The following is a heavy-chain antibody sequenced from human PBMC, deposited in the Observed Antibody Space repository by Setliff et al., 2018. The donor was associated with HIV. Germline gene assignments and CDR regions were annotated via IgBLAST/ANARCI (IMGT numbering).Heavy chain of an antibody. Sequence: GGSLRLSCTASGFTFSSYAMSWVRQAPGKGLEWVSVIRGSGGSTYYADSVKGRFTISRDNSKNTVYLQMNSLRAEDTAVYYCARDRLGVKGYYYMDVWGKGTTVTVSS. CDR3: ARDRLGVKGYYYMDV. J-gene: IGHJ6*03. CDR1: GFTFSSYA. CDR2: IRGSGGST. V-gene: IGHV3-23*01. D-gene: IGHD3-10*01.